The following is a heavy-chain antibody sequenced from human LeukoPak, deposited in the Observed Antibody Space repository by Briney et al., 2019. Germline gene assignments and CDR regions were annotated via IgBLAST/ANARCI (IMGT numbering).Heavy chain of an antibody. Sequence: GGSLRLSCVASGFTFSSYNMNWVRQAPGKGLEWVSSISSSSSYTYYADSVKGRFTISRDNAKNSLYLQMNSLRAEDTAVYYCAREYYYDRPPLDVWGQGTTVTVSS. D-gene: IGHD3-22*01. J-gene: IGHJ6*02. V-gene: IGHV3-21*01. CDR2: ISSSSSYT. CDR1: GFTFSSYN. CDR3: AREYYYDRPPLDV.